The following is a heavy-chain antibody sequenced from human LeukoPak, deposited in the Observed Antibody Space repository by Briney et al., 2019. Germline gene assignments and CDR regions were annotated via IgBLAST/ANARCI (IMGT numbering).Heavy chain of an antibody. CDR1: GFTFSSYT. V-gene: IGHV3-23*01. J-gene: IGHJ4*02. Sequence: GGSLRLSCAASGFTFSSYTMSWVRQAPGKGLEWVSTITTSDGNTYYADSVKGRFTISRDNSKNTLYLQMNSLRAEDTAVYYCARDSSGFWFSFDYWGQGTLVTVSS. D-gene: IGHD3-22*01. CDR2: ITTSDGNT. CDR3: ARDSSGFWFSFDY.